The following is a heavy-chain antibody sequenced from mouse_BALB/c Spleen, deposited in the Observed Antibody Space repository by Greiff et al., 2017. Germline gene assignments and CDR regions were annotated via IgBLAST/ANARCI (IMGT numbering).Heavy chain of an antibody. CDR1: GFTFSSFG. V-gene: IGHV5-17*02. CDR2: ISSGSSTI. CDR3: ARKPGLDAMDY. J-gene: IGHJ4*01. D-gene: IGHD4-1*01. Sequence: EVKLVESGGGLVQPGGSRKLSCAASGFTFSSFGMHWVRQAPEKGLEWVAYISSGSSTIYYADTVKGRFTISRDNPKNTLFLQMTSLRSEDTAMYYCARKPGLDAMDYWDQGTSVTVSS.